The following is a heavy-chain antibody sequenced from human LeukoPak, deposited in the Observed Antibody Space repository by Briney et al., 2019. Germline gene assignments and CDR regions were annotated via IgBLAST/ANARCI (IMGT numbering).Heavy chain of an antibody. CDR3: ARHPTGITIFGVVIPYFDY. V-gene: IGHV3-7*01. J-gene: IGHJ4*02. D-gene: IGHD3-3*01. CDR2: IKQDGSEK. Sequence: GGSLRLSCAASGFTFSSYWMSWVRQAPGKGLEWVANIKQDGSEKYYVDSVKGRFTISRDNAKNSLYLQMNSLRAEDTAVHYCARHPTGITIFGVVIPYFDYWGQGTLVTVSS. CDR1: GFTFSSYW.